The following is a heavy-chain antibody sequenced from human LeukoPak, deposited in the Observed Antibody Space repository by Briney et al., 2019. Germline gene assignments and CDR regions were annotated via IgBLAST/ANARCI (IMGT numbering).Heavy chain of an antibody. J-gene: IGHJ4*02. V-gene: IGHV1-18*01. CDR3: ARNPRQWLVLWDY. Sequence: ASVKVSCKVSGGTFSSYAISWVRQAPGQGLEWMGWISAYNGNTNYAQKLQGRVTMTTDTSTSTAYMELRSLRSDDTAVYYCARNPRQWLVLWDYWGQGTLVTVSS. CDR1: GGTFSSYA. CDR2: ISAYNGNT. D-gene: IGHD6-19*01.